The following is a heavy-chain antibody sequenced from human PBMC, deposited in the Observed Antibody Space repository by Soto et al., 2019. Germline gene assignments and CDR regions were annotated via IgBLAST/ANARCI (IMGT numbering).Heavy chain of an antibody. J-gene: IGHJ6*02. CDR3: ARGGYYYDSSGYYYYYYGMDV. V-gene: IGHV4-4*02. Sequence: QVQLQESGPGLVKPSGTLSLTCAVSGGSISSSNWWSWVRQPPGKGLEWIGEIYHSGSTNYTPSLKSRVSISVDKSKNQFSLKLSSVTAADTAVYYCARGGYYYDSSGYYYYYYGMDVWGQGTTVTVSS. CDR2: IYHSGST. CDR1: GGSISSSNW. D-gene: IGHD3-22*01.